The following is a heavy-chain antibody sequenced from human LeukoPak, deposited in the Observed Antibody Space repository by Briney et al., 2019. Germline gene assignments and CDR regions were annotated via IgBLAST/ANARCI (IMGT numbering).Heavy chain of an antibody. Sequence: GGSLRLSCAASGFTFSSYSMNWVRQAPGKGLEWVSSISSSSSYIYYADSVKGRFTISRDNAKNSLYLQMNSLRAEDTAVYYCARTPLRYGSGSYHWFDPWGQGTLVTVSS. V-gene: IGHV3-21*01. D-gene: IGHD3-10*01. CDR1: GFTFSSYS. CDR3: ARTPLRYGSGSYHWFDP. J-gene: IGHJ5*02. CDR2: ISSSSSYI.